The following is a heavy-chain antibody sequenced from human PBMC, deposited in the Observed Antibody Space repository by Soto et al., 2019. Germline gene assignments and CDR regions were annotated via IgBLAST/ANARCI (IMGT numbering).Heavy chain of an antibody. D-gene: IGHD6-13*01. J-gene: IGHJ5*02. CDR2: INAANGDT. CDR1: GYTFTSYG. Sequence: ASVEVSCRASGYTFTSYGIHWVRQAPGQRLEWMGWINAANGDTKYSPKFQGRVTITRDTSASTAYMELSSLRSEDTAVYYCVRRHVSATGIDWFDPWGQGTLVTVSS. CDR3: VRRHVSATGIDWFDP. V-gene: IGHV1-3*01.